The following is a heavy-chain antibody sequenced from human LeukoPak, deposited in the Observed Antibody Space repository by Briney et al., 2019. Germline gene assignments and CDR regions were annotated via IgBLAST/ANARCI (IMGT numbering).Heavy chain of an antibody. V-gene: IGHV1-18*01. J-gene: IGHJ6*03. CDR1: GYTFTSYG. D-gene: IGHD6-19*01. Sequence: ASVKVSCKASGYTFTSYGISWVRQAPGQGLEWMGWISAYNGNTNYAQKLQGRVTMTTDTSTSTAYMELRSLRSDDTAVCYCARAPRYSSGWYPYYYYYMDVWGKGTTVTISS. CDR3: ARAPRYSSGWYPYYYYYMDV. CDR2: ISAYNGNT.